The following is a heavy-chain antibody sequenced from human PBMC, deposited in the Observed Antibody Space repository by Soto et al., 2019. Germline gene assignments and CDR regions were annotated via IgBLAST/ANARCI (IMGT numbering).Heavy chain of an antibody. CDR2: ISAYNGNT. CDR1: GYTFTSYG. Sequence: QVQLVQSGAEVKKPGASVKVSCRASGYTFTSYGISSVRQAPGQWLDWMGWISAYNGNTNYAQKLQGRVTMTTDTFKSTAYMELRSLRSDDTAVYYCVRTAQPYNVDYRGQGTLITVSS. D-gene: IGHD1-1*01. V-gene: IGHV1-18*01. J-gene: IGHJ4*02. CDR3: VRTAQPYNVDY.